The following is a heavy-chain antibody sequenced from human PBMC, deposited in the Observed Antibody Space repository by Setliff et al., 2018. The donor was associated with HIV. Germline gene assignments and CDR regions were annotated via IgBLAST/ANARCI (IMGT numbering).Heavy chain of an antibody. CDR1: GYTFTDHY. J-gene: IGHJ3*01. CDR3: ARSSRANEAFDV. Sequence: SVKVSCKASGYTFTDHYLHWVQQAPGQALEWMGWFTPFNDNTNYAQKYRGRISITRDRSMSTAYMELSSLRSEDTGMYYCARSSRANEAFDVWGQGTMVTVSS. V-gene: IGHV1-45*02. CDR2: FTPFNDNT.